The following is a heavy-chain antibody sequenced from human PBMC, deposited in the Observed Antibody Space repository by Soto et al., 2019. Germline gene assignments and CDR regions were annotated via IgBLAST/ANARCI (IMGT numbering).Heavy chain of an antibody. CDR3: AREGVSYYYGMDV. Sequence: QVQLVQSGAEVKKPGASVKVSCKASGYTFTSYYMHWVRQAPGQGLEWMGIINTSGGSTSYAQKFQGRVTMTSDTSTSTVYMELSSLRSEDTAVYYCAREGVSYYYGMDVWGQGTTVTVSS. D-gene: IGHD3-16*02. V-gene: IGHV1-46*01. CDR2: INTSGGST. J-gene: IGHJ6*02. CDR1: GYTFTSYY.